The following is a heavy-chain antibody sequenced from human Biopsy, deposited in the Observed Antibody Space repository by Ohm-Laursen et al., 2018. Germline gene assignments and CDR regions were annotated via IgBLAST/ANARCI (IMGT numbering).Heavy chain of an antibody. Sequence: ESLRISCKASGYTFINYWIGWVRQVPGKGLEWMGLIYPSDSDSRYNPSFQGQVTMSADKSINTVYFQWASLQASDTGVYYCARRLRKRLQKHDAFDIWGQGTVVTVSS. V-gene: IGHV5-51*01. CDR1: GYTFINYW. J-gene: IGHJ3*02. CDR2: IYPSDSDS. CDR3: ARRLRKRLQKHDAFDI. D-gene: IGHD1-14*01.